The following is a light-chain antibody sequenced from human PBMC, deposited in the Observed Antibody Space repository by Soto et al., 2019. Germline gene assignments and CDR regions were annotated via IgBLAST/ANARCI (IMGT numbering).Light chain of an antibody. Sequence: DIVMTQSPDSLAVSLGERATINCKSSQRVLYSSNSKNYLAWYQQKPGQPPKLLIYWSSTRELGVPGRFSGSGSGTDFTLTISSLQAEDVAVYYFQQYYSTPYTFGQGTKLEIK. CDR3: QQYYSTPYT. V-gene: IGKV4-1*01. J-gene: IGKJ2*01. CDR1: QRVLYSSNSKNY. CDR2: WSS.